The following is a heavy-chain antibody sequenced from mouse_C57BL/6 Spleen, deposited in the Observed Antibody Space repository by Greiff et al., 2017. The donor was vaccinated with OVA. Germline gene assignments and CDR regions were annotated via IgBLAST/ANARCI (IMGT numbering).Heavy chain of an antibody. CDR3: ARYDYDSAY. CDR2: IDPANGNT. CDR1: GFTIKNTY. D-gene: IGHD2-4*01. Sequence: VQLQQSVAELVRPGASVKLSCTASGFTIKNTYMHWVKQRPEQGLEWIGRIDPANGNTKYAPKFQGKATITADTASNTAYLQLSSLTSEDTAIYYCARYDYDSAYWGQGTLVTVSA. J-gene: IGHJ3*01. V-gene: IGHV14-3*01.